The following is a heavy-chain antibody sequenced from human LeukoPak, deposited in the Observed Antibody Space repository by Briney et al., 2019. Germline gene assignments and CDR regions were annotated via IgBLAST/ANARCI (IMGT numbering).Heavy chain of an antibody. CDR3: ARRGTVTTERFDY. V-gene: IGHV4-39*01. CDR2: IYYSGST. D-gene: IGHD4-11*01. Sequence: SGTLSLTCTVSGGSISSSSYYWGWIRQPPGKGLEWIGSIYYSGSTYYNPSLKSRVTISVDTSKNQFSLKLSSVTAADTAVYYCARRGTVTTERFDYWGQGTLVTVSS. J-gene: IGHJ4*02. CDR1: GGSISSSSYY.